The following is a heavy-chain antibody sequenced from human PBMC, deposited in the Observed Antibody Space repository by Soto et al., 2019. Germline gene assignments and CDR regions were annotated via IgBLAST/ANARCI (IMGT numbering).Heavy chain of an antibody. CDR3: ARDKGRSPLDY. CDR2: IYSGGST. CDR1: GFTVSSNY. Sequence: GGSLRLSCAASGFTVSSNYMSWVRQAPGKGLEWVSVIYSGGSTYYPDSVKGRFTISRDNAKNSLYLQMNSLRAEDTAVYYCARDKGRSPLDYWGQGTLVTVSS. D-gene: IGHD2-15*01. J-gene: IGHJ4*02. V-gene: IGHV3-66*01.